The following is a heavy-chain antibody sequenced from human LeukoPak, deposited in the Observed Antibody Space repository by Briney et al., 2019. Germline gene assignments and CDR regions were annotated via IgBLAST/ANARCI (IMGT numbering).Heavy chain of an antibody. V-gene: IGHV1-18*01. CDR1: GYTFTSYG. J-gene: IGHJ5*02. CDR3: APWGTITPGPGDKWFDP. CDR2: ISAYNGNT. Sequence: ASVKVSCKASGYTFTSYGISWVRQAPGQGLEWMGWISAYNGNTNYAQKLQGRVTMTTDTSTSTAYMELSRLRSDDTAVYYCAPWGTITPGPGDKWFDPWGQGTLVTVSS. D-gene: IGHD1-7*01.